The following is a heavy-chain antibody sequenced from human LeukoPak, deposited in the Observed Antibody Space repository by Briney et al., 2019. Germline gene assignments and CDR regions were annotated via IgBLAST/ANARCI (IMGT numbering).Heavy chain of an antibody. Sequence: PSETLSLTCTISGGSISSGFYYWSWVRQAPGKGLEWVSAISGSGGSTYYADSVKGRFTISRDNSKNTLYLQMNSLRAEDTAVYYCAKKGGAANYYGSGSYYHLIDYWGQGTLVTVSS. CDR3: AKKGGAANYYGSGSYYHLIDY. J-gene: IGHJ4*02. D-gene: IGHD3-10*01. CDR2: ISGSGGST. CDR1: GGSISSGFYY. V-gene: IGHV3-23*01.